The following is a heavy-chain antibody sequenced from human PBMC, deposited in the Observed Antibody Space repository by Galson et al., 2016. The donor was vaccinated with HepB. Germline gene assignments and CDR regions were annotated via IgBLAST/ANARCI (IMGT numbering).Heavy chain of an antibody. CDR2: ISRTSSYI. V-gene: IGHV3-21*01. J-gene: IGHJ4*02. CDR1: GFNFNTYD. Sequence: SLRLSCAASGFNFNTYDTNWVRQAPGKGLEWVSYISRTSSYIYYADSVRGRFTISRDNAKNSLSLQLNSLRAADTAIYYCARDMAGYNWIDFWGLGTLVTVSS. D-gene: IGHD5-24*01. CDR3: ARDMAGYNWIDF.